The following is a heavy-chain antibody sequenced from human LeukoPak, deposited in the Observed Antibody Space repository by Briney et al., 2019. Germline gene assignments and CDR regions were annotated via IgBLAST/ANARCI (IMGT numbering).Heavy chain of an antibody. D-gene: IGHD2-21*01. CDR3: AKGVVVIRGKFDC. V-gene: IGHV3-23*01. J-gene: IGHJ4*02. CDR1: GLTFSSYA. Sequence: GGSLRLSCAASGLTFSSYAMSWVRQAPGKGLEWISAISGSGGSTYYADSVKGRFTISRDNSKNTLYLQMNSLRAEDTAVYYCAKGVVVIRGKFDCWGQGTLVTVSS. CDR2: ISGSGGST.